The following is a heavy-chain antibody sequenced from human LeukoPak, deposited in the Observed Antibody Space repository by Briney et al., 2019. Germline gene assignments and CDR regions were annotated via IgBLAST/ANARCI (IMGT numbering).Heavy chain of an antibody. CDR3: ATSTQGRYCTNGVCFFDY. D-gene: IGHD2-8*01. Sequence: PGGSLRLSCAASGFTFSSYSMNWVRQAPGKGLEWVSSISSSSSYIYYADSVKGRFTISRDNAKNSLYLQMNSLRAEDTAVYYCATSTQGRYCTNGVCFFDYWGQGTLVTVSS. V-gene: IGHV3-21*01. CDR2: ISSSSSYI. CDR1: GFTFSSYS. J-gene: IGHJ4*02.